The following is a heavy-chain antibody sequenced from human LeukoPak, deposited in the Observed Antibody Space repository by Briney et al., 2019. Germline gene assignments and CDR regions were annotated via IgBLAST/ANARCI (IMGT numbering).Heavy chain of an antibody. CDR2: ISSGGSS. CDR1: RFTISSNY. CDR3: ARGLYSSGWYFDY. V-gene: IGHV3-66*01. Sequence: PGGSLRLSCAASRFTISSNYMSWVRQAPGKELDWVSVISSGGSSYYSDSVKGRFTISRDNSKNTLYLQMNTLRAEDTAVYYCARGLYSSGWYFDYWGQGTLVTVSS. D-gene: IGHD6-19*01. J-gene: IGHJ4*02.